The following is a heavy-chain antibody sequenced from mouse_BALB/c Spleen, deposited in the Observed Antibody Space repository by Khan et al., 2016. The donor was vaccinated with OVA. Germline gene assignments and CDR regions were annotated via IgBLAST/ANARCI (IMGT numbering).Heavy chain of an antibody. Sequence: QVQLQQPGAELAKPGASVKMSCKASGYTFTNYWILWVKQRPGQGLEWIGYINPSTGYTEYNQNFKDKATLTADKSSSTAYMQLSSLTSEDSAVYYCARRGLQWDFDYWGQGTTVTVSS. D-gene: IGHD1-3*01. J-gene: IGHJ2*01. CDR1: GYTFTNYW. CDR2: INPSTGYT. V-gene: IGHV1-7*01. CDR3: ARRGLQWDFDY.